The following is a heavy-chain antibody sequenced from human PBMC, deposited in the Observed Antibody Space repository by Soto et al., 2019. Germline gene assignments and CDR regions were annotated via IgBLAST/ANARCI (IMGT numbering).Heavy chain of an antibody. J-gene: IGHJ5*02. CDR3: LSGNSPRST. CDR1: GFSFSTFW. CDR2: INQDGSEK. Sequence: EVQLVESGGGLVQPGGSLRLSCVTSGFSFSTFWLNWVRQAPGRGLEWVANINQDGSEKYYVDSVKGRFTISRDNAQNSRYLQMNGLRVEDTAVYYCLSGNSPRSTWGQGTLVTVSS. V-gene: IGHV3-7*02. D-gene: IGHD5-12*01.